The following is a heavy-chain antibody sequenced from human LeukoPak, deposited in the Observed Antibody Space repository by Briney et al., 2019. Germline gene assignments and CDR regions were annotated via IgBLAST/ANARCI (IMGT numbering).Heavy chain of an antibody. CDR3: ARETSQKGTHYMDV. CDR1: GGSFSGYY. Sequence: PSETLSLTCAVYGGSFSGYYWSWIRQPPGKGLEWIGEINHSGSTNYNPSLKSRVTISVDTSKNQFSLKLSSVTAADTAVFYCARETSQKGTHYMDVWGKGTTVTISS. J-gene: IGHJ6*03. D-gene: IGHD3-10*01. V-gene: IGHV4-34*01. CDR2: INHSGST.